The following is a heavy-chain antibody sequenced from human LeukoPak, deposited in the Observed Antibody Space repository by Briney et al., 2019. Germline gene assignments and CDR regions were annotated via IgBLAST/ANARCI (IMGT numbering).Heavy chain of an antibody. CDR1: GFTVSSNY. J-gene: IGHJ4*02. V-gene: IGHV3-66*01. Sequence: PGGSLRLSCAASGFTVSSNYMSGVRQTPGKGLEWVSVIYSGGNTYYADSVKGRFTISRGNSKNTLYLQMNSLRAEDTAVYYCARAKIGYSYLIDYWGRGTLVTVSS. CDR2: IYSGGNT. D-gene: IGHD5-18*01. CDR3: ARAKIGYSYLIDY.